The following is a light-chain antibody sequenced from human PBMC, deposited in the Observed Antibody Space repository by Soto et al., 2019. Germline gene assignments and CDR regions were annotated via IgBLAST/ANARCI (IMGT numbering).Light chain of an antibody. CDR3: CSYAGTPYV. J-gene: IGLJ1*01. V-gene: IGLV2-11*01. Sequence: QSALTQPRSVSASPGQSVTISCTGTRSDVGGYNYVSWYQHHPGKAPKLMIYGVSARPSGVPDRFSGSKSGNTASLTISGLQAEDEADYYCCSYAGTPYVFGTRTKVTVL. CDR1: RSDVGGYNY. CDR2: GVS.